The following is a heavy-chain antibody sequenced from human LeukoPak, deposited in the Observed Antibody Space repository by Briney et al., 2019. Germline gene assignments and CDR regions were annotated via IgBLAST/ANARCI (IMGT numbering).Heavy chain of an antibody. V-gene: IGHV4-59*01. Sequence: SETLSLTCTVSGGSISSYYWSWIRQPPGKGLEWTWYIYYSGSTNYNPSLKSRVTISVDTSKNQFSLKLSSVTAADTAVYYCARGPGYYDILTGLGPSPFDYWGQGTLVTVSS. J-gene: IGHJ4*02. CDR1: GGSISSYY. CDR2: IYYSGST. D-gene: IGHD3-9*01. CDR3: ARGPGYYDILTGLGPSPFDY.